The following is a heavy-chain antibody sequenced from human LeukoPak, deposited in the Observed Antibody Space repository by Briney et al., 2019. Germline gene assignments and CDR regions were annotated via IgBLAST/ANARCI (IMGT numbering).Heavy chain of an antibody. CDR2: IIPILGIA. CDR3: ARDTHYYDSSGYPDY. Sequence: SVKVSCKASGGTFSSYAISWVRQAPGQGLEWMGRIIPILGIANYAQKFQGRVTITADKSTSTAYMELSSLRSEDTAVYYCARDTHYYDSSGYPDYWGQGTLVTVSS. J-gene: IGHJ4*02. CDR1: GGTFSSYA. V-gene: IGHV1-69*04. D-gene: IGHD3-22*01.